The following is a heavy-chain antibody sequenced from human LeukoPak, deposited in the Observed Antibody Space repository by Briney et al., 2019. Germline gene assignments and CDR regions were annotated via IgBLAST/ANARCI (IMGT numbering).Heavy chain of an antibody. J-gene: IGHJ4*02. D-gene: IGHD1-1*01. Sequence: AGGSLRLSCAASGFTFSSYSMNWVRQAPGKGLEWVSSISSSSSNIYYADSVKGRFTISRDNAKNSLYLQMNSLRVEDTAVYYCARCTTGRTFGSLREIKRSREIDYWGQGTLVTVSS. CDR2: ISSSSSNI. CDR1: GFTFSSYS. CDR3: ARCTTGRTFGSLREIKRSREIDY. V-gene: IGHV3-21*01.